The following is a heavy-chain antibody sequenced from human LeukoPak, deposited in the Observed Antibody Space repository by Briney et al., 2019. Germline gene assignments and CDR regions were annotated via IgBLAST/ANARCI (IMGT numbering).Heavy chain of an antibody. CDR1: GYSISSGYY. J-gene: IGHJ3*01. D-gene: IGHD6-19*01. Sequence: SETLSLTCAVSGYSISSGYYWGWIRQPPGKGLEWIGSIYHSGSTYYNPSLKSRVTISVDTSKNQFSLKLSSVTAADTAVYYCATKAVAGSGAFDVWGQGTMVTVSS. V-gene: IGHV4-38-2*01. CDR2: IYHSGST. CDR3: ATKAVAGSGAFDV.